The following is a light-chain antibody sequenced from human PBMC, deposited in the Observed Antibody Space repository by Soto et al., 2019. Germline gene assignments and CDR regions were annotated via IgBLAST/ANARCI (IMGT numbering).Light chain of an antibody. V-gene: IGLV2-14*01. CDR1: SSDVGCYNY. CDR2: DVS. CDR3: SSYTSSSTYVV. J-gene: IGLJ2*01. Sequence: QSALTQPASVSGSPGQSITISCTGTSSDVGCYNYVSWYQQHPGKAPKLMIYDVSNRPSGVSNRFSGSKSGNTASLTISGLQAEDEAEYYCSSYTSSSTYVVFGGGTKLTVL.